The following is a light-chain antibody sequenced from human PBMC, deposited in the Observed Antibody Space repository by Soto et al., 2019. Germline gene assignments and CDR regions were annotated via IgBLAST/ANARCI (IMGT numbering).Light chain of an antibody. J-gene: IGKJ2*01. Sequence: EIVLTQSPATLSLSPGERATLSCRASQSVSSYLAWYQQKPGQAPRLLIYDASNRATGIPARFSGSGSGTDFTLTISSLEPEDFAVYYCQQYNNWPREYTFGQGTKLEIK. CDR1: QSVSSY. V-gene: IGKV3-11*01. CDR2: DAS. CDR3: QQYNNWPREYT.